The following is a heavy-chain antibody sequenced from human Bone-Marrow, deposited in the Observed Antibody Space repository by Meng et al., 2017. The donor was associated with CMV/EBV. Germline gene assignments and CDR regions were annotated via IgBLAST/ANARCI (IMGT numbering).Heavy chain of an antibody. CDR3: ASDPEWLFNYHYYGMDV. V-gene: IGHV3-21*01. J-gene: IGHJ6*02. CDR2: ISRSSSYI. D-gene: IGHD3-3*01. CDR1: GFTFSIYS. Sequence: GRSLRLSCAASGFTFSIYSMNWVRQAPGKGLEWVSSISRSSSYIYYADSVKGRFTISRDNAKNSLYLKMNSLRAEDTAVYYCASDPEWLFNYHYYGMDVWGQGTTVTVSS.